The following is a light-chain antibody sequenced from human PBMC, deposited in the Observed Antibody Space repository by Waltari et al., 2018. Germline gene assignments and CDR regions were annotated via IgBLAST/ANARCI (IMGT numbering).Light chain of an antibody. CDR1: QGISSY. CDR3: QQLSTYPLT. CDR2: ASS. J-gene: IGKJ4*01. Sequence: DIQLTQSPSFLSASVGDRVTISCRASQGISSYLAWYQQTPGKAPKLLIYASSTLQSGGPSRFSGSASGTEFTLTINSLQPEDFATYYCQQLSTYPLTFGGGTKVQIK. V-gene: IGKV1-9*01.